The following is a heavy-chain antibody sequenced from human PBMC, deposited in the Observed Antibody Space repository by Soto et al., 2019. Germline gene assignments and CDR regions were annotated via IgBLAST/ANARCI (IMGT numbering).Heavy chain of an antibody. V-gene: IGHV2-5*02. J-gene: IGHJ5*02. CDR1: GFSLSTSGVG. Sequence: QITLKESGPTLVKPTQTLTLTCTFSGFSLSTSGVGVGWIRQPPGKALEWLALIYWDDDKRYSPSLKSRLTNNQDPLQNQVVRTMTNKEPVETAPYYCGHLIHDRCGYHWFEPRGQGTLVTVS. D-gene: IGHD3-22*01. CDR3: GHLIHDRCGYHWFEP. CDR2: IYWDDDK.